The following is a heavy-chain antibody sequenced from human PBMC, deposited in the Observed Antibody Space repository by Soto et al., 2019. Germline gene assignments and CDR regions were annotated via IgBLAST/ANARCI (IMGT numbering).Heavy chain of an antibody. Sequence: ASVKVSCKASGYTFTSYGISWVRQAPGQGLERMGWISAYNGNTNYAQKLQGRVTMTTDTSTSTAYMELRSLRSDDTAVYYCARDQSEYYYGSGSYFAPDAFDIWGQGTMVT. D-gene: IGHD3-10*01. V-gene: IGHV1-18*01. CDR3: ARDQSEYYYGSGSYFAPDAFDI. CDR1: GYTFTSYG. J-gene: IGHJ3*02. CDR2: ISAYNGNT.